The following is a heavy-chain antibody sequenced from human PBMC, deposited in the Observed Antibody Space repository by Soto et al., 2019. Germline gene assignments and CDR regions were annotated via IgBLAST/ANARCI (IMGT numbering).Heavy chain of an antibody. J-gene: IGHJ6*02. V-gene: IGHV1-24*01. CDR3: AGSIAAGYGMDV. Sequence: GASVKVSCKVSGYTLTELSMHWVRQAPGKGLERMGGFDPEDGETIYAQKFQGRVTMTEDTSTDTAYMELSSLRSEDTAVYYCAGSIAAGYGMDVWGQGTTVTVSS. D-gene: IGHD6-6*01. CDR2: FDPEDGET. CDR1: GYTLTELS.